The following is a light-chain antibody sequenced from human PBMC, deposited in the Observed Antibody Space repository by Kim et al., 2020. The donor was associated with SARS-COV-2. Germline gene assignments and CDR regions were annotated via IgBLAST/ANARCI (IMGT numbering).Light chain of an antibody. V-gene: IGLV2-8*01. Sequence: QSVLTQPPSASGSPGQSVTISCTGTSSDVGGYNYVSWYQQHPGKAPKLMIYEVSKRPSGVPDRFSGSKSGNTASLTVSGLQAEDEADYYCSSYAGKVFGTGTQLTVL. J-gene: IGLJ1*01. CDR3: SSYAGKV. CDR1: SSDVGGYNY. CDR2: EVS.